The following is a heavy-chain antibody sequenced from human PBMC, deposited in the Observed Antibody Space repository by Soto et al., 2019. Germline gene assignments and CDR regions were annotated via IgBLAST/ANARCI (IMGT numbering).Heavy chain of an antibody. D-gene: IGHD3-10*01. CDR3: ARLNAGDYYGSGSYCDY. CDR2: IYYSGST. V-gene: IGHV4-59*12. Sequence: SETLSLTCSVSGGSISSYYWSWIRQPPGKGLEWIGYIYYSGSTNYNPSLKSRVTISVDTSKNQFSLKLSSVTAADTAVYYCARLNAGDYYGSGSYCDYWGQGTLVTVSS. CDR1: GGSISSYY. J-gene: IGHJ4*02.